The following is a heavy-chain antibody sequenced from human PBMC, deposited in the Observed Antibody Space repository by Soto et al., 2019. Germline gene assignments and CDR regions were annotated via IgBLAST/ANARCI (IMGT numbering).Heavy chain of an antibody. CDR1: GFTFSSCA. CDR2: IIDSGGST. CDR3: AKGRSYYYYYGVDV. Sequence: GGSLGLSCAASGFTFSSCAMGWVRQAPGKGLEWVSDIIDSGGSTYYADSVKGRFTISRDNSKSTLYLQMNSLRAEDTALYYCAKGRSYYYYYGVDVWGQGTTVTXSS. J-gene: IGHJ6*02. V-gene: IGHV3-23*01.